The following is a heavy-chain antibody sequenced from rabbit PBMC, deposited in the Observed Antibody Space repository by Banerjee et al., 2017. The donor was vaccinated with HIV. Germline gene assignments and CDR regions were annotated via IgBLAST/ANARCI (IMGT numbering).Heavy chain of an antibody. CDR2: INTGSGST. CDR3: TRDLTFDASSGL. J-gene: IGHJ4*01. V-gene: IGHV1S40*01. D-gene: IGHD1-1*01. Sequence: QSLEESGGDLVKPGASLTLTCTASGIDFSSGYYMSWVRQAPGKGLEWIGCINTGSGSTWYASWAKGRFTISKISSTTVTLQMTSLTAADTATYFCTRDLTFDASSGLWGQGTLVTVS. CDR1: GIDFSSGYY.